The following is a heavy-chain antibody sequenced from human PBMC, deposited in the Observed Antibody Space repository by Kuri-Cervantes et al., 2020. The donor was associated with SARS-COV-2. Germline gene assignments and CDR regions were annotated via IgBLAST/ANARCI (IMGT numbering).Heavy chain of an antibody. V-gene: IGHV1-69*02. D-gene: IGHD6-13*01. CDR1: GGTFSSYT. CDR2: IIPILGIA. CDR3: ARGVGSSSSFLY. Sequence: SVKVSCKASGGTFSSYTISWVRQAPGQGPEWMGRIIPILGIANYAQMFQGRVTITADKSTSTAYMELSSLRSEDTAVYYCARGVGSSSSFLYWGHGTLVTVSS. J-gene: IGHJ4*01.